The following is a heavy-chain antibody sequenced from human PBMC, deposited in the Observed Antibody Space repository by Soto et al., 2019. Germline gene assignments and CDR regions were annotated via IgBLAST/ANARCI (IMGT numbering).Heavy chain of an antibody. CDR2: INPNSGGT. CDR3: ASAKTSGPGGGTTTSFDY. CDR1: GYTFTGYY. J-gene: IGHJ4*02. Sequence: QVQLVQSGAEVKKPGASVKVSCKASGYTFTGYYMHWVRQAPGQGLEWMGWINPNSGGTSYAQKFQGWVTMTRDTSISTAYMELSRLRSDDTAVYYCASAKTSGPGGGTTTSFDYWGQGTLVTVSS. D-gene: IGHD1-26*01. V-gene: IGHV1-2*04.